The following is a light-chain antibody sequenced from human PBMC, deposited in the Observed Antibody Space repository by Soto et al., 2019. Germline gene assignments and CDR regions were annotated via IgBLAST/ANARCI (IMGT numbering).Light chain of an antibody. J-gene: IGKJ1*01. Sequence: DIQMTQSPSTLSASVGDRVTITCRASQSISSWLAWYQQKPGKAPKLLIYKASSLESGVPSRFSCSGSGTEFTLTISSLQPDDFATYYCQHYNNYSPRTFGQGTKVEIK. CDR3: QHYNNYSPRT. CDR1: QSISSW. V-gene: IGKV1-5*03. CDR2: KAS.